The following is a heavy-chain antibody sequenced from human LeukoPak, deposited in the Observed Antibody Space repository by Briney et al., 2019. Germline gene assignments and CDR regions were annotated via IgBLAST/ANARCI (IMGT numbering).Heavy chain of an antibody. D-gene: IGHD3-22*01. CDR1: GFTVSSNY. Sequence: PGGSLRLSCAASGFTVSSNYMSWVRQAPGKGLEWVSVIYSGGSTYYADSVKGRFTISRDNSKNTLYLQMNSLRAGDTAVYYCARGSGYYDSSGYYYYYFDYWGQGTLVTVSS. CDR3: ARGSGYYDSSGYYYYYFDY. CDR2: IYSGGST. V-gene: IGHV3-53*01. J-gene: IGHJ4*02.